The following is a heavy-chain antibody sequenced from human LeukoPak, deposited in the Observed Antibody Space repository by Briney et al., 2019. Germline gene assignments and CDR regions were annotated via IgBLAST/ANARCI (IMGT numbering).Heavy chain of an antibody. Sequence: PGGSLRLSCAASGFTISSYSMHWVRQAPGNGLEYVSAISSNGDYTYYANSVKGRYTISRDNSKNTLYLQMGSLRAEDTAVYYCARVKVSGAFDDWGQGTMVTVSS. D-gene: IGHD1-14*01. CDR1: GFTISSYS. CDR3: ARVKVSGAFDD. J-gene: IGHJ3*01. V-gene: IGHV3-64*01. CDR2: ISSNGDYT.